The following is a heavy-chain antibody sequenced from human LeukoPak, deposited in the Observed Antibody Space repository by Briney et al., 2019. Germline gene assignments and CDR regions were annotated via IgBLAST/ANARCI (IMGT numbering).Heavy chain of an antibody. CDR2: INTDGSTT. V-gene: IGHV3-74*01. Sequence: GGSLRLSCAASGFTFSRYWMHWVRQAPGKGLVWVSHINTDGSTTNYADSVKGRFTISRDNSKNTLYLQMNSLRAEDTAVYYCARDGEWELLSYYYGMDVWGQGTTVTVSS. CDR1: GFTFSRYW. J-gene: IGHJ6*02. D-gene: IGHD1-26*01. CDR3: ARDGEWELLSYYYGMDV.